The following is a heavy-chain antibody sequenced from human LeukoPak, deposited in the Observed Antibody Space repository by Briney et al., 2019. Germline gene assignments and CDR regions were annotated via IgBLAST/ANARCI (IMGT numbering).Heavy chain of an antibody. D-gene: IGHD6-13*01. Sequence: SETLSLTCTVSGGSISSYYWSWIRQPPGKGLEWIGYIYYSGSTNYNPSLKSRVTISVDTSKNQFSVKLSSVSAADTAMYYCARQSSSWFDDAFDIWGQGTMVTVPS. V-gene: IGHV4-59*08. J-gene: IGHJ3*02. CDR2: IYYSGST. CDR1: GGSISSYY. CDR3: ARQSSSWFDDAFDI.